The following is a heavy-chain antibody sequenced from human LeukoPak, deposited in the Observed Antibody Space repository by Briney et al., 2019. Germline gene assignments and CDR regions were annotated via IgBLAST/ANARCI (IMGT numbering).Heavy chain of an antibody. V-gene: IGHV4-31*03. CDR3: ARDGSNYGNYWYFDL. D-gene: IGHD4/OR15-4a*01. J-gene: IGHJ2*01. CDR2: IYRTGSA. CDR1: GGSINSVTYY. Sequence: PSQTLSLTCTVSGGSINSVTYYWSWIRQPPGKALEWIGYIYRTGSAYYNPSLESRVAISVDTSRNQFPLELSAVTAADTAVYYCARDGSNYGNYWYFDLWGRGTLVTVSS.